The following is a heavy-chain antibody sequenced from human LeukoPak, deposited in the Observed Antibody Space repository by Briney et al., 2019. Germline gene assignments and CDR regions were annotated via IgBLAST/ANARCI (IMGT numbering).Heavy chain of an antibody. Sequence: PSETLSLTCSVSGGSMSGYYWSWIRQPPGKGLEWIGYIFYSGGTNYNPSLKSRVTISVDTSKSHFSLELNSVTTADTAMYYCARSFSSGSYRNYFDYWGQGTLVTVSS. CDR2: IFYSGGT. CDR1: GGSMSGYY. D-gene: IGHD1-26*01. V-gene: IGHV4-59*13. CDR3: ARSFSSGSYRNYFDY. J-gene: IGHJ4*02.